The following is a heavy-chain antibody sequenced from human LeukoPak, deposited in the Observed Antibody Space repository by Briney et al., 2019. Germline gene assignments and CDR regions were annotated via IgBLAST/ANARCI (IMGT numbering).Heavy chain of an antibody. V-gene: IGHV4-31*03. CDR1: GGSISSGGYY. D-gene: IGHD3-10*01. J-gene: IGHJ6*03. CDR3: AACPRGGDYYYYYMDV. Sequence: SETLSLTCTVSGGSISSGGYYWSWIRQHPGKGLEWIGYIYYSGSTYYNPSLKSRVTISVDTSKNQFSLKLSSVTAADTAVYYCAACPRGGDYYYYYMDVWGKGTTVTVSS. CDR2: IYYSGST.